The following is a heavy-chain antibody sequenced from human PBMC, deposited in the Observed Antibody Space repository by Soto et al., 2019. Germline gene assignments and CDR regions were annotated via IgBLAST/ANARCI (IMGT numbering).Heavy chain of an antibody. CDR3: AKTAAGGKNYYGMDV. Sequence: GESLKISCKGSGYSFTSYWIAWVRQMPGKGLEWMGIIYPGDSETRYSPSFQGQVTISADKSINTAYLQWSSLKASDTAMYYCAKTAAGGKNYYGMDVWGQGTTVTVSS. CDR1: GYSFTSYW. D-gene: IGHD6-13*01. CDR2: IYPGDSET. J-gene: IGHJ6*02. V-gene: IGHV5-51*01.